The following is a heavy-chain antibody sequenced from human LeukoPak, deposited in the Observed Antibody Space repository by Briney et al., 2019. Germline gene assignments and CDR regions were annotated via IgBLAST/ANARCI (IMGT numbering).Heavy chain of an antibody. CDR1: AGSFSGYY. Sequence: SETLSLTCAVYAGSFSGYYSWIRQPPGKGLEWIGEVSHIGTAVYEPSLQRRVTISVDTSKNQFSLRLNSVTAADTAMYYCARHHVEADTVTASFDYWGQGVLVTVSS. V-gene: IGHV4-34*01. CDR2: VSHIGTA. D-gene: IGHD2-21*02. CDR3: ARHHVEADTVTASFDY. J-gene: IGHJ4*02.